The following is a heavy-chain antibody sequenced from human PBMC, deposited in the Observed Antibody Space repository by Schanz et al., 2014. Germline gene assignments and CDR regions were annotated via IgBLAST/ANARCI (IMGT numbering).Heavy chain of an antibody. J-gene: IGHJ5*02. D-gene: IGHD3-3*01. Sequence: QVQLQESGPGLVKPSETLSLTCSVSGGDIGNYYWSWIRQPPGKGLEWIGYIHQSGGTNYNPSLKSRVTILVDTSKTQFSLRLPSLTAADTAVYYCAKFLYDDPSWGQGTLVTVSS. CDR1: GGDIGNYY. CDR3: AKFLYDDPS. V-gene: IGHV4-59*08. CDR2: IHQSGGT.